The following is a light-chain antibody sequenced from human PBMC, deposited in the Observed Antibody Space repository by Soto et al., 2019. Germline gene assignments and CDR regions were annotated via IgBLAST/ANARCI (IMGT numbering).Light chain of an antibody. Sequence: EIVMTQSPATLSLSTGERATLSCRASQTIDNTLAWYQRKPGQAPRLLIYDASTRATGVPARFSGSGSGTDFTLTISSLEPEDFAVYYCQHYNYWPYTFGQGTKVDIK. J-gene: IGKJ2*01. CDR1: QTIDNT. CDR3: QHYNYWPYT. CDR2: DAS. V-gene: IGKV3-15*01.